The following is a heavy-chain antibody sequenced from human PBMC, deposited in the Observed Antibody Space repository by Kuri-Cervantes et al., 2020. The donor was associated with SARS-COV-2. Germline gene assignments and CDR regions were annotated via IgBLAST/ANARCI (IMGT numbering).Heavy chain of an antibody. CDR1: GFTFSSYS. Sequence: GGSLRLSCAASGFTFSSYSMNWVRQAPGKGLEWVPVISYDGSNKYYADSVKGRFTISRDNSKNTLYLQMNSLRAEDTAVYYCARAFKGYYDSSGYYPGAFDIWGQGTMVTVSS. CDR2: ISYDGSNK. J-gene: IGHJ3*02. V-gene: IGHV3-30*03. CDR3: ARAFKGYYDSSGYYPGAFDI. D-gene: IGHD3-22*01.